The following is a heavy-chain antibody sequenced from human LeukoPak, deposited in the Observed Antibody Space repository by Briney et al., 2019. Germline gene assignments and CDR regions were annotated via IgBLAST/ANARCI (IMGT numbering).Heavy chain of an antibody. J-gene: IGHJ5*02. V-gene: IGHV1-18*01. D-gene: IGHD6-13*01. CDR1: GYTFTSYG. CDR2: ISAYNGNT. Sequence: GASVKVSCKASGYTFTSYGISWVRQAPGQGLEWMGWISAYNGNTNYAQKLQGRVTMTTDTSTSTAYMELRSLGSDDTAVYYCARGVPRQQLVYFWFDPWGQGTLVTVSS. CDR3: ARGVPRQQLVYFWFDP.